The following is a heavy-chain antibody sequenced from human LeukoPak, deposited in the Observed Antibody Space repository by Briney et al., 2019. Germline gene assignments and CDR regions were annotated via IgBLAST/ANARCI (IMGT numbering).Heavy chain of an antibody. J-gene: IGHJ6*02. CDR3: ARDSNYYGMDV. V-gene: IGHV3-53*01. Sequence: PGGSLRLSCAASGFTFSSYGMHWVRQAPGKGLVWVSVIYSGGSTYYADSVKGRFTISRDNSKNTLYLQMNSLRAEDTAVYYCARDSNYYGMDVWGQGTTVTVSS. CDR2: IYSGGST. CDR1: GFTFSSYG.